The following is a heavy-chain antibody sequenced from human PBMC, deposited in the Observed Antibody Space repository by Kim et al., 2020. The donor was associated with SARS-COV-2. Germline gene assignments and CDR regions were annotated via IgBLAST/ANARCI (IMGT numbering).Heavy chain of an antibody. J-gene: IGHJ4*02. CDR3: AREGSYGDCGS. CDR1: GFPFSSSA. Sequence: GGSLRLSCTASGFPFSSSAMHWVRQAPGKGLEWLTLISDDGVNKDYVDSLKGRFTISRDNSKNTLYLQMDSLRGDDTAVYYCAREGSYGDCGSWGRGTL. CDR2: ISDDGVNK. V-gene: IGHV3-30-3*01. D-gene: IGHD4-17*01.